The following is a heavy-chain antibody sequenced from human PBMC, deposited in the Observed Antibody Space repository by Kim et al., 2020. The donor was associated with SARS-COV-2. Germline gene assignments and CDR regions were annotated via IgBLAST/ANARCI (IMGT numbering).Heavy chain of an antibody. Sequence: SQTLSLTCAISGDSVSSNSAAWNWIRQSPSRGLEWLGRTYYRSKWYNDYAVSVKSRITINPDTSKNQFSLQLNSVTPEDTAVYYCARDYDFWSGYYTACFDYWGQGTLVTVSS. CDR1: GDSVSSNSAA. CDR2: TYYRSKWYN. J-gene: IGHJ4*02. D-gene: IGHD3-3*01. CDR3: ARDYDFWSGYYTACFDY. V-gene: IGHV6-1*01.